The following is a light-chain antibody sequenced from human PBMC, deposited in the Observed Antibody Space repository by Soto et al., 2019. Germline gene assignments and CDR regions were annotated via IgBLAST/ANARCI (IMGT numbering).Light chain of an antibody. Sequence: DIQMTQSPSSLSASVGDRVTITCRASQAIRDHLGWYQQKPGKAPKRLIYAASSLQSGVPSRFSGSGSGTEFTLTISSLQADDSATYYCLQHNTFPRTFGQGTKVDI. CDR2: AAS. CDR3: LQHNTFPRT. J-gene: IGKJ1*01. CDR1: QAIRDH. V-gene: IGKV1-17*01.